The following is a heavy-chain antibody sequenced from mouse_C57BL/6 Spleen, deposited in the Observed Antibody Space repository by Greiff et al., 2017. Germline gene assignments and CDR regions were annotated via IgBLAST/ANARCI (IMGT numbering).Heavy chain of an antibody. V-gene: IGHV1-82*01. D-gene: IGHD1-1*01. CDR1: GYAFSSSW. J-gene: IGHJ1*03. Sequence: QVHVKQSGPELVKPGASVKISCKASGYAFSSSWMNWVKQRPGKGLEWIGRIYPGDGDTNYNGKFKGKATLTADKSSSTAYMQLSSLTSEDSAVYFCAREGGDYVYFDVWGTGTTVTVSS. CDR2: IYPGDGDT. CDR3: AREGGDYVYFDV.